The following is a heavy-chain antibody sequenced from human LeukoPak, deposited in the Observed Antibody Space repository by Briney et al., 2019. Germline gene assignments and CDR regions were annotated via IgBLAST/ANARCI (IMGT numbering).Heavy chain of an antibody. CDR2: ISYDGSNK. D-gene: IGHD2-2*01. Sequence: GGSLRLSCAASGFTFSSYAMHWVRQAPGKGLEWVAVISYDGSNKYYADSVKGRFTISRDNSKNTLYLQMNSLRAEDTAVYYCARAARCCSSTSCYFVYWGQGTLVTVSS. CDR1: GFTFSSYA. V-gene: IGHV3-30-3*01. CDR3: ARAARCCSSTSCYFVY. J-gene: IGHJ4*02.